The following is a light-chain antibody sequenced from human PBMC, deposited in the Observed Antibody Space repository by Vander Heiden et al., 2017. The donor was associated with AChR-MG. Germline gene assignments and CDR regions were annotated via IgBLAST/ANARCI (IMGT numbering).Light chain of an antibody. V-gene: IGLV7-43*01. J-gene: IGLJ2*01. CDR1: TGAVTSGYY. CDR2: STS. Sequence: TVVTQEHSLPVSPGGTVTLTCASSTGAVTSGYYPNWFQQKPGQAPRALIYSTSNKPSWTPARFSGSLLGGKAALTLSGVQPEDEAEYYCLLYYGGAQLVFGGGTKLTVL. CDR3: LLYYGGAQLV.